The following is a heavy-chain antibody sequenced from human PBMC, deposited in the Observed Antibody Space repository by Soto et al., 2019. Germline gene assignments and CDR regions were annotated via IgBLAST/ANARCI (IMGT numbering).Heavy chain of an antibody. J-gene: IGHJ6*02. CDR3: AGGAVVVPAAMCDYDYGMDV. V-gene: IGHV1-69*02. CDR1: GGTFSSYT. Sequence: QVQLVQSGAEVKKPGSSVKVSCKASGGTFSSYTISWVRQAPGQGLEWMGRIIPILGIANYAQKFQGRVTITADKSTGTAYQELSSLRYEGLDVDYWAGGAVVVPAAMCDYDYGMDVWGQGTTVTVSS. CDR2: IIPILGIA. D-gene: IGHD2-2*01.